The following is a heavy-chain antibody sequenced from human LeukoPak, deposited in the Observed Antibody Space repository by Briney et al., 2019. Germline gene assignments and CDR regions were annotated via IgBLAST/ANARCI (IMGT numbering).Heavy chain of an antibody. D-gene: IGHD5-12*01. CDR3: ARVSGYEWESFYDY. Sequence: SETLSLTCTVAGGSISSYYWIWIRQPPGKGLEWIGYIYYSGSTNYNPSLKSRVTISVDTSKNQFSLKLNSVTAADTAVYYCARVSGYEWESFYDYWGQGTLVTVSS. V-gene: IGHV4-59*01. CDR2: IYYSGST. J-gene: IGHJ4*02. CDR1: GGSISSYY.